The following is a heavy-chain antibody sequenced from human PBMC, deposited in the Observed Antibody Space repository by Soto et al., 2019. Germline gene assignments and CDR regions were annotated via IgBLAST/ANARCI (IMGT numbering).Heavy chain of an antibody. Sequence: QVQLQEPGPGLVKPSETLSLTCTVSGGSIRDYFWTWIRQPPGKGLEWIGYIYYRGRTNYNPSLTCRVSISVDTSKNHFSLQLRSVTAADTAVYYCARVGGDDFGDSGGFDYWGQGTLVTVSS. CDR2: IYYRGRT. CDR3: ARVGGDDFGDSGGFDY. D-gene: IGHD4-17*01. J-gene: IGHJ4*02. CDR1: GGSIRDYF. V-gene: IGHV4-59*01.